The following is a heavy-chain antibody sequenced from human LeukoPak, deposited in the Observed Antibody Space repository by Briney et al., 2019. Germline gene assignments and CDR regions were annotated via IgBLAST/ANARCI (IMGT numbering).Heavy chain of an antibody. D-gene: IGHD1-26*01. V-gene: IGHV4-34*01. CDR1: GGSFSGYY. CDR3: ARGRSGSYPH. CDR2: INHSGST. J-gene: IGHJ4*02. Sequence: KPSETLCLTCAVYGGSFSGYYWSWIRQPPGKGLEWIGEINHSGSTNYNPSLKSRLTISVDTSKNQFSLKLSSGTAADAAVYYCARGRSGSYPHWGQGTLVTVSS.